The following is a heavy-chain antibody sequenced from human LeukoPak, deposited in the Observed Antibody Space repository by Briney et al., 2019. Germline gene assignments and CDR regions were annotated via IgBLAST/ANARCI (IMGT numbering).Heavy chain of an antibody. J-gene: IGHJ4*02. Sequence: GGSLRLSCAASGFTFSSYSMNWVRQAPGKGLEWVSYISSSGRTIYYADSVKGRFTISRDNAKNSLYLQMNSLRAEDTAVYYCARHNRGVVSFDDYWGQGTLVTVSS. D-gene: IGHD3-10*01. CDR2: ISSSGRTI. CDR1: GFTFSSYS. CDR3: ARHNRGVVSFDDY. V-gene: IGHV3-48*04.